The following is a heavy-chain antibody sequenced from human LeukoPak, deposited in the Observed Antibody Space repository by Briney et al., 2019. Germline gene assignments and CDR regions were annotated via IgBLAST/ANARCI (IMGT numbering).Heavy chain of an antibody. CDR3: AGGILTGYYNVYFDY. Sequence: SETLSLTCTVSGYSISSGYYWGWIRQPPGKGLEWIGSIYHSGSTYYNPSLKSRVTISVDTSKNQFSLKLSSVTAADTAVYYCAGGILTGYYNVYFDYWGQGTLVTVSS. J-gene: IGHJ4*02. D-gene: IGHD3-9*01. V-gene: IGHV4-38-2*02. CDR1: GYSISSGYY. CDR2: IYHSGST.